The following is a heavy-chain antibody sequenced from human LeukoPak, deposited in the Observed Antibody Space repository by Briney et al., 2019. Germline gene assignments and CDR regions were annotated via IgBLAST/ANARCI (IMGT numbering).Heavy chain of an antibody. J-gene: IGHJ4*02. V-gene: IGHV3-23*01. CDR1: GFTFSSYG. CDR2: ISASGSGT. Sequence: GGSLRLSCAASGFTFSSYGMTWVRQAPGKGLEWVSVISASGSGTYYADSVKGRFTISRDNSKNTLFLQMNSLRAEDTAMYYCAKALVAGGLFDSWGQGTQVTVSS. D-gene: IGHD2-15*01. CDR3: AKALVAGGLFDS.